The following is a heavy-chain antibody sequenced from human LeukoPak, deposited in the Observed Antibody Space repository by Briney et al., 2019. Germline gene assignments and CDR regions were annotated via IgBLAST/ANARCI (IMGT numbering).Heavy chain of an antibody. J-gene: IGHJ6*02. CDR3: ASTELDYYYYYGMDV. CDR2: ISAYNGNT. CDR1: VYTFTSYS. D-gene: IGHD6-6*01. Sequence: ASVKVSRKASVYTFTSYSISSGRQAPGQRLEWMGWISAYNGNTNYAQKLQGRVTMTTDTSTSTAYMELRSLRSDDTPVYYCASTELDYYYYYGMDVWGQGTTVTVSS. V-gene: IGHV1-18*01.